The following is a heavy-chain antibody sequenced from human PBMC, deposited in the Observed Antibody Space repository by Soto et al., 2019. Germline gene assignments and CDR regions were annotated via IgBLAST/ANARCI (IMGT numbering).Heavy chain of an antibody. J-gene: IGHJ6*02. Sequence: GGSLRLSCAASEFTFSSYAMNWVRQAPGKGLEWVSVISGGGGTTYYADSVKGRFCISRDNSKNTLYLQMNSLRVEDTAVYYCAKGKVAYDNSGLQYFYYFPMNIWGQGTTVTVSS. D-gene: IGHD3-22*01. CDR2: ISGGGGTT. CDR3: AKGKVAYDNSGLQYFYYFPMNI. V-gene: IGHV3-23*01. CDR1: EFTFSSYA.